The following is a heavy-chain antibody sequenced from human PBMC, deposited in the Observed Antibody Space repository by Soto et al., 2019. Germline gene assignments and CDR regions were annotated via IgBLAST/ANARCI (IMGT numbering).Heavy chain of an antibody. CDR1: GDNFNTYA. CDR3: ARSPGITGTRENRYAVAV. V-gene: IGHV1-69*01. J-gene: IGHJ6*02. CDR2: IITIFGKP. Sequence: QVQLVQSGVEVKKPGSSVRVSCKAAGDNFNTYAISWVRQAPGQGLGWMGGIITIFGKPDYEERFPGRVAISADASKSTACWELSRLKPEDTAVYYCARSPGITGTRENRYAVAVWGQGTTVTVSS. D-gene: IGHD1-20*01.